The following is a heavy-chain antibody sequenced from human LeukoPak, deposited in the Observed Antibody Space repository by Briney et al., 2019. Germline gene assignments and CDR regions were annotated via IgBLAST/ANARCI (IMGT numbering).Heavy chain of an antibody. J-gene: IGHJ4*02. CDR2: ISNYNGYT. D-gene: IGHD6-19*01. V-gene: IGHV1-18*01. CDR3: ARDLGAAGWTSSGWFRTPDY. Sequence: ASVKVSCKASGYPFTNYGISWVRQVPGQGLEWMGWISNYNGYTKYAGKFQGRVTMTTDTSTTTAHMELRSLRSGDTAVYYCARDLGAAGWTSSGWFRTPDYWGQGTLVTVSS. CDR1: GYPFTNYG.